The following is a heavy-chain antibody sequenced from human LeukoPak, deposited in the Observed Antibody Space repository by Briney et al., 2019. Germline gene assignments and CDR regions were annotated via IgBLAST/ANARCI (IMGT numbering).Heavy chain of an antibody. CDR3: ARLEMARTCYYYYYMDV. CDR2: IYYSGST. CDR1: GGSISSYY. D-gene: IGHD5-24*01. J-gene: IGHJ6*03. Sequence: PSETLSLTCTVSGGSISSYYWSWIRQPPGKGLGWIGYIYYSGSTNYNPSLKSRVTISVDTSKNQFSLKLSSVTAADTAVYYCARLEMARTCYYYYYMDVWGKGTTVTVSS. V-gene: IGHV4-59*01.